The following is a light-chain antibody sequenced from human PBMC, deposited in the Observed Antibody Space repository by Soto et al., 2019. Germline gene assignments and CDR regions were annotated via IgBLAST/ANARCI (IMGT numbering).Light chain of an antibody. V-gene: IGKV1-5*01. CDR3: QQYTSYSKRT. CDR2: DAS. Sequence: DIQMTQSPSSLSASVGDRGTITCRASRSISSWLAWYQQKPGKAPKLLIYDASTLESGVPSRFSGSGSGTEFTLTIRSLKPDDFATYYCQQYTSYSKRTFGKGTKVDIK. J-gene: IGKJ1*01. CDR1: RSISSW.